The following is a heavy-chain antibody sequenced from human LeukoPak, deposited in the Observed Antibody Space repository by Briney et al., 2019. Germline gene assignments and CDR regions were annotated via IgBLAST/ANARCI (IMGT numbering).Heavy chain of an antibody. D-gene: IGHD6-19*01. V-gene: IGHV1-2*02. CDR2: INPNSGGT. CDR1: GYTFTGCY. J-gene: IGHJ4*02. CDR3: ARDLLAVAGTYY. Sequence: ASVKVSCKASGYTFTGCYMHWVRQAPGQGLEWMGWINPNSGGTNYAQKFQGRVTMTRDTSISTAYMELSRLRSDDTAVYYCARDLLAVAGTYYWGQGTLVTVSS.